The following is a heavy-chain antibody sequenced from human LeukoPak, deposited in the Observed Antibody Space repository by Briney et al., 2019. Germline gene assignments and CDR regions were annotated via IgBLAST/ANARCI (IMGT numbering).Heavy chain of an antibody. CDR3: AGGQWLVWGVY. J-gene: IGHJ4*02. Sequence: SETLSLTCTVSGDSNSSCYGSWIRQPPGKGLEWIGYIYYSGSTNYNPSLKSRVTISVDTSKNQLSLKLSSVTVADTAVYYCAGGQWLVWGVYWGQGTLVTVSS. D-gene: IGHD6-19*01. CDR2: IYYSGST. V-gene: IGHV4-59*12. CDR1: GDSNSSCY.